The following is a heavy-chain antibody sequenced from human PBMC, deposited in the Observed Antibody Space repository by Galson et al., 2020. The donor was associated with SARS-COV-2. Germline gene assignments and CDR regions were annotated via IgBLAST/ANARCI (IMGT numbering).Heavy chain of an antibody. Sequence: GESLKISCAASGFTFSSYSMNWVRQAPGKGLEWVSSISSSSSYIYYADSVKGRFTISRDNAKNSLYLQMNSLRAEDTAVYYCARGEYYYDSSGYPLDYWGQGTLVTVSS. D-gene: IGHD3-22*01. CDR2: ISSSSSYI. CDR1: GFTFSSYS. CDR3: ARGEYYYDSSGYPLDY. J-gene: IGHJ4*02. V-gene: IGHV3-21*01.